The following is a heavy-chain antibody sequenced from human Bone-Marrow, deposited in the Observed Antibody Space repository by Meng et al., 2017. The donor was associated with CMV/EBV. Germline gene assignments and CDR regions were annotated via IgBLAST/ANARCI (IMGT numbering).Heavy chain of an antibody. Sequence: GESLKISCAASGFTFSSYDMHWVRQATGKGLEWVSAIGTAGDTYYPGSVKGRFTISRESAKNSLYLQMNSLRAGDTAVYYCARVGQSLYGMDVWGQGPTVPVSS. CDR1: GFTFSSYD. CDR3: ARVGQSLYGMDV. V-gene: IGHV3-13*01. J-gene: IGHJ6*02. D-gene: IGHD3-16*01. CDR2: IGTAGDT.